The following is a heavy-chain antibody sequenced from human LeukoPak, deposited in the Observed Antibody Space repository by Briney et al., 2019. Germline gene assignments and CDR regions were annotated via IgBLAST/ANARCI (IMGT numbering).Heavy chain of an antibody. V-gene: IGHV3-9*03. CDR3: AKDTRNDFWSGPVFDY. Sequence: GGSLRLSCAASGFTFDDYAMHWVRQAPGKGLEWVSGISWNSGSIGYADSVKGRFTISRDNAKNSLYLQMNSLRAEDMALYYCAKDTRNDFWSGPVFDYWGQGTLVTVSS. J-gene: IGHJ4*02. CDR2: ISWNSGSI. D-gene: IGHD3-3*01. CDR1: GFTFDDYA.